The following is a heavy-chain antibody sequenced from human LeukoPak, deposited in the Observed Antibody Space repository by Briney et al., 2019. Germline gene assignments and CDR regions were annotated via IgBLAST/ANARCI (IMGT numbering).Heavy chain of an antibody. D-gene: IGHD6-13*01. Sequence: SVKVSCKASGGTFSSYAISWVRQAPGQGLEWMGGIIPIFGTANYAQKFQGRVTITTDESTSTAYMELSSLRSEDTAVYYCARVGQQQLPRDYYYYMDVWGKGTTVTVSS. V-gene: IGHV1-69*05. CDR1: GGTFSSYA. CDR3: ARVGQQQLPRDYYYYMDV. CDR2: IIPIFGTA. J-gene: IGHJ6*03.